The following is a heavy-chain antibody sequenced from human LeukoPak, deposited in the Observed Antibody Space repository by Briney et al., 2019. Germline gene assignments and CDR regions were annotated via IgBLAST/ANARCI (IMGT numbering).Heavy chain of an antibody. Sequence: GGSLRLSCAASGFTFNNFAMSWVRQAPGKGLEWVSGISGSGSGGSTYYADSVKGRFTISRDNANNSLHLQMNSLRVEDTGIYFCARGSTFGGVISDFWGQGTLVTVSS. V-gene: IGHV3-23*01. D-gene: IGHD3-16*02. CDR3: ARGSTFGGVISDF. J-gene: IGHJ4*02. CDR1: GFTFNNFA. CDR2: ISGSGSGGST.